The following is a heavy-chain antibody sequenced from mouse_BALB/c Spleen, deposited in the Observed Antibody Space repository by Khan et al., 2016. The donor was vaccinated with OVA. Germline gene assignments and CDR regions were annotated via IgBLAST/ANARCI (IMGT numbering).Heavy chain of an antibody. Sequence: DLVKPGASVKLSCKASGYTFTSYWINWIKQRPGQGLEWIGRIGPGSSNAYYNDMFKDKATLTVDTSSNTAHIQLSSLSSEDSAVYFCARENYYGRSFYAMDYGGQGTSVPVSA. CDR3: ARENYYGRSFYAMDY. V-gene: IGHV1S41*01. CDR2: IGPGSSNA. D-gene: IGHD1-1*01. CDR1: GYTFTSYW. J-gene: IGHJ4*01.